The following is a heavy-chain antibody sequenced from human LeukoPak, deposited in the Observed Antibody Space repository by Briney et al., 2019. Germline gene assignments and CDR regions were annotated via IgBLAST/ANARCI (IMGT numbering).Heavy chain of an antibody. V-gene: IGHV3-30*18. J-gene: IGHJ6*02. Sequence: GGSLRLSCAASGFTFSRFGMHWVRQAPDKGLEWVAGISSDARSKFYADSVKGRFTISRDDSKNTLYLQMNSLRAEDTAVYYCAKRYSSSWPYYYGMDVWGQGTTVTVSS. CDR2: ISSDARSK. CDR3: AKRYSSSWPYYYGMDV. CDR1: GFTFSRFG. D-gene: IGHD6-13*01.